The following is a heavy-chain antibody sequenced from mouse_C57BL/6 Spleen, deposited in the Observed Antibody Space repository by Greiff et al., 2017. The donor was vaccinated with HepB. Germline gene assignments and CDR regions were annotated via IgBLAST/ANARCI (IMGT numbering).Heavy chain of an antibody. CDR3: ASAYYSNYSWWFAY. V-gene: IGHV1-42*01. Sequence: EVQLQQSGPELVKPGASVKISCKASGYSFPGYYMNWVKQSPEKSLEWIGEINPSTGGTTYNQKFKAKATLTVDKSSSTAYMQLKSLTSEDSAVYYCASAYYSNYSWWFAYWGQGTLVTVSA. CDR1: GYSFPGYY. D-gene: IGHD2-5*01. CDR2: INPSTGGT. J-gene: IGHJ3*01.